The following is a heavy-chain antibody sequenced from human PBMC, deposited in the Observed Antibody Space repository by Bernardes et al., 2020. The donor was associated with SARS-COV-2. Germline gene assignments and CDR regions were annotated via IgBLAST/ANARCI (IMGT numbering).Heavy chain of an antibody. J-gene: IGHJ4*02. Sequence: ASVKVSCKASGYTFITNGISWVRQAPGQGLEWMGCIGAYNGTTNYAQKFRGRVIMTTDTSTSTAYMELRSVTSDDTAVYCCARGDGSSALDSWGQGTLVTVSS. CDR2: IGAYNGTT. CDR3: ARGDGSSALDS. D-gene: IGHD6-6*01. CDR1: GYTFITNG. V-gene: IGHV1-18*04.